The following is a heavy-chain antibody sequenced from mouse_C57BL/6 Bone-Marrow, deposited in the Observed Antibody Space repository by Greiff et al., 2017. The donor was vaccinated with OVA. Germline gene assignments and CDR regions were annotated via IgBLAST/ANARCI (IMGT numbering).Heavy chain of an antibody. V-gene: IGHV3-8*01. CDR2: ISYSGST. CDR1: GYSITSDY. J-gene: IGHJ1*03. Sequence: EVQRVESGPGLAKPSQTLSLTCSVTGYSITSDYWNWIRKFPGNKLEYMGYISYSGSTYYNPSLKSRISITRDTSKNQYYLQLNSVTTEDTATYYCARHPNWETWYFDVWGTGTTVTVSS. D-gene: IGHD4-1*01. CDR3: ARHPNWETWYFDV.